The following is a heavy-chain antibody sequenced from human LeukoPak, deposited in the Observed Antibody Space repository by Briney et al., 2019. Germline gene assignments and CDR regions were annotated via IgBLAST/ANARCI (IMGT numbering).Heavy chain of an antibody. J-gene: IGHJ4*02. D-gene: IGHD5-18*01. CDR3: ARAASRGYSYGFDY. V-gene: IGHV3-11*05. CDR1: GFTFSDYY. CDR2: TSSSSSHT. Sequence: GGSLRLSCAASGFTFSDYYMSWIRQAPGKGLEWVSYTSSSSSHTNYADSVKGRFTISRDNAKNSLFLQMNSLRAEDTAVYYCARAASRGYSYGFDYWGQGTLFTVSS.